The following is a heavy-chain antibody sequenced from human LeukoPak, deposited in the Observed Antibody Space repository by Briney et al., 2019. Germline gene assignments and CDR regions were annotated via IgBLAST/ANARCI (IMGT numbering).Heavy chain of an antibody. V-gene: IGHV3-48*03. D-gene: IGHD6-19*01. CDR1: GFTFSSYE. Sequence: GASLRLSCAASGFTFSSYEMNWVRQAPGKGLEWVSYISSSGTTIYYADSVQGRFTISRDNAKNSLYLQMNSLRAEDTAVYYCARGGYSSGWYYHAFDIWGQGTMVTVSS. CDR3: ARGGYSSGWYYHAFDI. J-gene: IGHJ3*02. CDR2: ISSSGTTI.